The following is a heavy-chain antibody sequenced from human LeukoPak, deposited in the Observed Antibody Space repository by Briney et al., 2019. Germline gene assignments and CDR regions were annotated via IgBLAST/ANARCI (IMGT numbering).Heavy chain of an antibody. CDR2: ISDSGGYT. V-gene: IGHV3-23*01. CDR3: AKGGSYRSQPYFDY. J-gene: IGHJ4*02. D-gene: IGHD3-16*02. CDR1: GLTFRTYA. Sequence: GGSLRLSCAASGLTFRTYAMSWVRQAPGKGVEWVSSISDSGGYTFYADSVKGRFTISRDNSKNTVYLQMNSLRAEDTAVYYSAKGGSYRSQPYFDYWGQGTPVTVSS.